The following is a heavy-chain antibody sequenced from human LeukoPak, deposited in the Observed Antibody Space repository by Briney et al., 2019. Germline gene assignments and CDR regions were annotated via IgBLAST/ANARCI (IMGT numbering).Heavy chain of an antibody. J-gene: IGHJ4*02. D-gene: IGHD3-10*01. CDR3: ARDAGRWAPDD. CDR2: ISRGGHAV. CDR1: GFTFSSYE. Sequence: GGSLRLSCGPSGFTFSSYEMKWVRQAPGKGLEWVSCISRGGHAVYYADSVRGRFTISRDHANHSLYLQIKRLRAEDTAVYYCARDAGRWAPDDWSEGGLVTVS. V-gene: IGHV3-48*03.